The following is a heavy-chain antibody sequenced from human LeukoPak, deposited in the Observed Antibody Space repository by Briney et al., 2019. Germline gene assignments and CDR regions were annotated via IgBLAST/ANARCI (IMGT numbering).Heavy chain of an antibody. CDR3: ARDYGGYFDY. CDR2: ISAYNGNT. CDR1: GYTFSSYG. J-gene: IGHJ4*02. Sequence: ASVKISCKASGYTFSSYGISWVRQAPGQGLEWMGWISAYNGNTNYAQKLQGRVTMTTDPSTSTAYMELRSLRSDDTAVYYCARDYGGYFDYWGQGTLVTVSS. D-gene: IGHD4-17*01. V-gene: IGHV1-18*01.